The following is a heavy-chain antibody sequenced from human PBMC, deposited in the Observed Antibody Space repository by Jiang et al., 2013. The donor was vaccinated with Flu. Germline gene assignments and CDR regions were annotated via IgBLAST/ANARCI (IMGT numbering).Heavy chain of an antibody. CDR1: GYTFTSYA. J-gene: IGHJ2*01. CDR3: ARGGTYYYDSSGYYSLYFDL. Sequence: KVSCKASGYTFTSYAMHWVRQAPGQRLEWMGWINAGNGNTKYSQKFQGRVTITRDTSASTAYMELSSLRSEDTAVYYCARGGTYYYDSSGYYSLYFDLWGRGTLVTVSS. D-gene: IGHD3-22*01. V-gene: IGHV1-3*01. CDR2: INAGNGNT.